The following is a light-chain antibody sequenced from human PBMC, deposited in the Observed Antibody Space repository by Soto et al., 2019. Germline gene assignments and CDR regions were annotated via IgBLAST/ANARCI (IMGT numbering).Light chain of an antibody. CDR1: SSDIGAYNY. CDR3: KSYTTSSTVV. Sequence: QSVLTQPASVSGSPGQSITISCTGTSSDIGAYNYVSWYQQHPDKAPKVVIDHVSNRPSGVSNRFSGSKSGNTASLTISGLQAEDEADYYCKSYTTSSTVVFGGGTKLTVL. V-gene: IGLV2-14*01. CDR2: HVS. J-gene: IGLJ2*01.